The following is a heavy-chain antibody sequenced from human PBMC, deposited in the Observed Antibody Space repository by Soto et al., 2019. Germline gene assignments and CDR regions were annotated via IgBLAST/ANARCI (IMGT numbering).Heavy chain of an antibody. Sequence: SETLSLTCTVSGGSIRTYYWSWIRQSPGKGLEWIGYIFYSGSTNYSPSLKSRVTISIDRSKNQFSLRLSSVTAADTAVYYCVRVPDYWGQGILVT. D-gene: IGHD2-2*01. CDR3: VRVPDY. CDR1: GGSIRTYY. CDR2: IFYSGST. J-gene: IGHJ4*02. V-gene: IGHV4-59*12.